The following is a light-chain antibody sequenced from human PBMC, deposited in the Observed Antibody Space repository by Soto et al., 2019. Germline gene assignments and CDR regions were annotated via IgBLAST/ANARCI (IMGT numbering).Light chain of an antibody. J-gene: IGKJ1*01. V-gene: IGKV3D-15*01. CDR2: GAS. Sequence: EIVMSQSPATLSVSPGERATLSCRASQSVNIYLAWYQQKPGQAPRLLIFGASSRATGIPARFSGSGSGTEFNLTISSLQSEDFAMYYCQQYSDSPPTFGQGTKVDIK. CDR1: QSVNIY. CDR3: QQYSDSPPT.